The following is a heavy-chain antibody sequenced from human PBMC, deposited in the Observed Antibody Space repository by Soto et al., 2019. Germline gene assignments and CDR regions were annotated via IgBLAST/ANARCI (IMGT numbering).Heavy chain of an antibody. CDR2: IYYSGPT. J-gene: IGHJ4*02. CDR1: GGSVSRDSNF. D-gene: IGHD4-4*01. V-gene: IGHV4-61*01. CDR3: ARGYSHYAH. Sequence: SETLSLTCTVSGGSVSRDSNFWSWIRQPPGKGLEWIGYIYYSGPTRYNPSLESRVTISIDSSKNQVSLNLASVTAADTAVYYCARGYSHYAHWGRGTLVTVSS.